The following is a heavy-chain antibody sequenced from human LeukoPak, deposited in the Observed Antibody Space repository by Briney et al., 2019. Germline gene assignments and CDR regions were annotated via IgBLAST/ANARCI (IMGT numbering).Heavy chain of an antibody. Sequence: RGSLRLSCAASGFTFSNSWMLWVRQGPGEGLVWVSAINGVGDRIGYADSVKGRFTISRDNAKNTLYLQMNSLRAEDTAVYYCARIHSLYYYDSSGYGDFDIWGQGTMVTVSS. CDR3: ARIHSLYYYDSSGYGDFDI. CDR2: INGVGDRI. V-gene: IGHV3-74*01. J-gene: IGHJ3*02. D-gene: IGHD3-22*01. CDR1: GFTFSNSW.